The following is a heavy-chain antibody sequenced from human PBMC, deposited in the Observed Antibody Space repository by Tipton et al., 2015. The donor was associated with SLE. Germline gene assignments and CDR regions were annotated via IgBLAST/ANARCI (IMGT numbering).Heavy chain of an antibody. CDR1: GGSISSGSYY. CDR2: INHSGST. D-gene: IGHD6-6*01. CDR3: ARKRGYSSSSTH. J-gene: IGHJ4*02. V-gene: IGHV4-39*07. Sequence: LRLSCTVSGGSISSGSYYWSWIRQPPGKGLEWIGEINHSGSTNYNPSLKSRVTISVDTSKNQFSLKLSSVTAADTAVYYCARKRGYSSSSTHWGQGTLVTVSS.